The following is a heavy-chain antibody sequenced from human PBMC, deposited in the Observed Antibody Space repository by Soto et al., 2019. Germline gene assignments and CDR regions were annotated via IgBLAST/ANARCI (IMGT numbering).Heavy chain of an antibody. V-gene: IGHV6-1*01. J-gene: IGHJ4*02. CDR1: GDSVSSNSAA. D-gene: IGHD2-2*01. CDR3: AYDSLYCSSTSCYVVRLVY. Sequence: SPTLSLTCAISGDSVSSNSAAWNWIRQSPSRGLEWLGRTYYRSKWYNDYAVSVKSRITINPDTSKNQFSLQLNSVTPEDTAVYYCAYDSLYCSSTSCYVVRLVYWGQGTLVTVSS. CDR2: TYYRSKWYN.